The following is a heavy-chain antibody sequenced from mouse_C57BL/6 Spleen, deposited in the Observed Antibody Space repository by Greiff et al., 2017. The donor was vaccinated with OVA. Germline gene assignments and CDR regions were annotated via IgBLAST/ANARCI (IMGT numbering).Heavy chain of an antibody. CDR2: IYPGDGDT. CDR1: GYAFSSSW. V-gene: IGHV1-82*01. Sequence: LEESGPELVKPGASVKISCQASGYAFSSSWMNWVKQRPGKGLEWIGRIYPGDGDTNYNGKFKGTATLTADKSSSTAYMQLSRLTSEDSAVYFCARLEGYFDYWGQGTTLTVSS. J-gene: IGHJ2*01. CDR3: ARLEGYFDY.